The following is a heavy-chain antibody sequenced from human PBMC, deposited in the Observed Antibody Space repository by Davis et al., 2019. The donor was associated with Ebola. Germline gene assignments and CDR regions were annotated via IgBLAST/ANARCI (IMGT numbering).Heavy chain of an antibody. V-gene: IGHV3-48*03. D-gene: IGHD6-19*01. J-gene: IGHJ6*02. CDR2: ISGSGGTI. Sequence: GESLKISCAGSGFTFSGYEMNWVRQAPGKGLEWVSYISGSGGTIYYTDSVRGRFTISRDNAKKSLYLQMNSLRVEDTAVYYCARDPHRGWYEGGDPGVDVWGQGTTVTVSS. CDR3: ARDPHRGWYEGGDPGVDV. CDR1: GFTFSGYE.